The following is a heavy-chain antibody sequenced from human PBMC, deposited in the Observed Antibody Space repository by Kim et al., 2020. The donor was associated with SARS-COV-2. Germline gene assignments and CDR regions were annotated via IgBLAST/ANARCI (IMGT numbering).Heavy chain of an antibody. J-gene: IGHJ3*02. CDR2: IWYDGSNK. V-gene: IGHV3-33*01. Sequence: GGSLRLSCAASGFTFSSYGMHWVRQAPGKGLEWVAVIWYDGSNKYYADSVKGRFTISRDNSKNTLYLQMNSLRAEDTAVYYCARGMVRGVAFDIWGQGKMVTVSS. D-gene: IGHD3-10*01. CDR3: ARGMVRGVAFDI. CDR1: GFTFSSYG.